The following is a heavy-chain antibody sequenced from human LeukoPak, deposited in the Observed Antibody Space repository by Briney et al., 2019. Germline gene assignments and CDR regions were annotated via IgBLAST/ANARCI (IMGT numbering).Heavy chain of an antibody. CDR3: ARELLTFGGVTDAFDI. V-gene: IGHV3-48*04. Sequence: GGSLRLSCAASGFTFSRYTMNWVRQAPGKGLEWVSFISSSSSTIYYADSVEGRFTISRDNAKNSLYLQMNSLRAEDTAVYYCARELLTFGGVTDAFDIWGQGTMVTVSS. D-gene: IGHD3-16*01. J-gene: IGHJ3*02. CDR2: ISSSSSTI. CDR1: GFTFSRYT.